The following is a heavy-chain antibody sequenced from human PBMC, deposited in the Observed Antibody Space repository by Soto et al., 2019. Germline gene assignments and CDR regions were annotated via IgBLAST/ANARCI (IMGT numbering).Heavy chain of an antibody. D-gene: IGHD3-22*01. CDR2: LYYGRSA. V-gene: IGHV4-59*01. Sequence: QVQLQESGPGLVKPSETLSLTCAVSGDSISSYYCMWIRQPPGKGLESIGYLYYGRSANYIPSITSRVTLSVDTSTNQCSLTLSSMTAADTAVYYCALRSMAVVPEYWGQGTLVTVSS. CDR1: GDSISSYY. CDR3: ALRSMAVVPEY. J-gene: IGHJ4*02.